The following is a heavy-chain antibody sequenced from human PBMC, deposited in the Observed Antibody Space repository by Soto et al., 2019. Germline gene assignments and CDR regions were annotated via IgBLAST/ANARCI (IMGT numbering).Heavy chain of an antibody. CDR1: GYSFITNW. Sequence: PGESLKISCKASGYSFITNWIGWVRQMPGKGLEWMGIIYPDDSDTRYSPSFRDQVTISVDKSINTAYLQWTSLRASDTAMYYCANSHYYDAWDGLDVWGQGTAVTVSS. J-gene: IGHJ6*02. D-gene: IGHD3-3*01. CDR2: IYPDDSDT. CDR3: ANSHYYDAWDGLDV. V-gene: IGHV5-51*01.